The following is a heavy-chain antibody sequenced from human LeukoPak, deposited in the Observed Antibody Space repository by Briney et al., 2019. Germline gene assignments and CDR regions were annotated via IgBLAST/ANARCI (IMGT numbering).Heavy chain of an antibody. V-gene: IGHV3-33*01. CDR3: ARDRAKVRNNYYYYGMDV. CDR1: GFTFSSYG. Sequence: GGSLRLSCAASGFTFSSYGMHWVRQAPGKGLEWVAVIWYDGSNKYYADSVKGRFTISRDNSKNTLYLQMNSLRAEDTAVYYCARDRAKVRNNYYYYGMDVWGQGTTVTASS. J-gene: IGHJ6*02. CDR2: IWYDGSNK. D-gene: IGHD3-10*01.